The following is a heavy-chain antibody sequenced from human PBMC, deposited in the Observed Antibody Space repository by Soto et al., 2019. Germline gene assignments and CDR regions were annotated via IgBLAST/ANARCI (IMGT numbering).Heavy chain of an antibody. J-gene: IGHJ6*02. CDR3: ARGKGMEENYYYYGMDV. Sequence: ASVKVSCKASGYTFSTYALHWVRQAPGQGLEWMGWINGGNGHTRYSQKFKDRVTISRDTPASTAYTELSGLRSEDTAVYYCARGKGMEENYYYYGMDVWGQGTTVTVS. D-gene: IGHD1-1*01. CDR2: INGGNGHT. CDR1: GYTFSTYA. V-gene: IGHV1-3*01.